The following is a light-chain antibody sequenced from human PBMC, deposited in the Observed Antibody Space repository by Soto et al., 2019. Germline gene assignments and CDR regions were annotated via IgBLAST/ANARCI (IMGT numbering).Light chain of an antibody. Sequence: EIVLPQSPGTLSLSPGERATLSCRARQSVSSSYLAWYQQKPGQPPRLLIYGASSRATGIPDRFSGSGSGTDFTLSISKVEPEDFAVYYCQQYGRPPRATFGQGTRLEIK. CDR2: GAS. J-gene: IGKJ5*01. V-gene: IGKV3-20*01. CDR1: QSVSSSY. CDR3: QQYGRPPRAT.